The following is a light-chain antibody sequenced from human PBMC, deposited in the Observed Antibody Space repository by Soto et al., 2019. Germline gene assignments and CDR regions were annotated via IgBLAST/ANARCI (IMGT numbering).Light chain of an antibody. V-gene: IGKV3D-15*01. Sequence: EIVMTQSPATLSVSPGERATLSCRASQSVRSSLAWYQQIPGQAPRLLIYGASARATGIPARFSGSGSGTEFTLTISSLQSEDFAVYYCQQYNNWPQTFGQGTKVDI. CDR2: GAS. CDR1: QSVRSS. J-gene: IGKJ1*01. CDR3: QQYNNWPQT.